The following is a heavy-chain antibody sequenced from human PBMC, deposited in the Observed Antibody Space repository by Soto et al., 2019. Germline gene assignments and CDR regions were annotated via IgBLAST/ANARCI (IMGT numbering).Heavy chain of an antibody. CDR2: ISSNGGST. D-gene: IGHD1-1*01. CDR1: GFTFSSYA. CDR3: ATYNDYYDMDV. J-gene: IGHJ6*02. Sequence: GGSLRLSCSASGFTFSSYAMHWVRQAPGKGLEYVSAISSNGGSTYYADSVKGRFTIPRDNAWDTALLQMNSLRVEDTAVYYCATYNDYYDMDVWGQGTTVTVSS. V-gene: IGHV3-64*04.